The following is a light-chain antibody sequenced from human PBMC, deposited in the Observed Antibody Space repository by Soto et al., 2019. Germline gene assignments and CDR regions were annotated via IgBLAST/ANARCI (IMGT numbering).Light chain of an antibody. Sequence: DVVMTQSPLSLPVTLGQPASISCRSSQSLVYTDGNTYLSWFQQRPGQPPRRLIYKVSNRDSGVPDRFSGGGSGTDFTLKISRVEAEDVGVYYCMQGTHWSSWTFGQGTKVEIK. CDR2: KVS. CDR3: MQGTHWSSWT. J-gene: IGKJ1*01. V-gene: IGKV2-30*01. CDR1: QSLVYTDGNTY.